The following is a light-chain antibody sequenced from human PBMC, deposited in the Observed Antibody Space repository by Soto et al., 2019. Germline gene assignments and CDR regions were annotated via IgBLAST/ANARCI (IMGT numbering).Light chain of an antibody. J-gene: IGLJ3*02. CDR3: QSYDSRLRGSKV. V-gene: IGLV1-40*01. CDR2: DNT. CDR1: SSNIGAVYD. Sequence: QSVLTQPPSASGTPGQRVTISCSGSSSNIGAVYDVHWYQQLPGRAPKLLIYDNTNRPSGVPDRFSGSKSGTSASLTITGLQAEDEADYYCQSYDSRLRGSKVFGGGTQLTVL.